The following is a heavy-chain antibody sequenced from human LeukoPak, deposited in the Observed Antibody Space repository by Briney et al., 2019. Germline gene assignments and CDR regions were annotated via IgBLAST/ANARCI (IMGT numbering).Heavy chain of an antibody. CDR2: FDPEDGET. Sequence: ASVKVSCKVSGYTLTELSMHWVRQAPGKGLEWMGGFDPEDGETIYAQKFQGRVTMTEDTSTDTAYMELSSLRSEDTAVYYCATSIRSPAARTYNWFDPWGQGTLVTVSS. J-gene: IGHJ5*02. CDR3: ATSIRSPAARTYNWFDP. D-gene: IGHD2-2*01. CDR1: GYTLTELS. V-gene: IGHV1-24*01.